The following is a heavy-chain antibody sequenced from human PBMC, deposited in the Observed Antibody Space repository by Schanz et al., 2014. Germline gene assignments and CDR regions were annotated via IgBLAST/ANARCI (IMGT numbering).Heavy chain of an antibody. J-gene: IGHJ6*03. V-gene: IGHV1-69*04. CDR3: AGTYCSSTSCYTGYYYMDV. CDR2: IIPILGIA. D-gene: IGHD2-2*02. CDR1: GYTFISYG. Sequence: QVQLVQSGDEVKKPGASVKVSCKASGYTFISYGINWVRQAPGQGLEWMGRIIPILGIANYAQNFQGRVTITADKSTSTAYMELTSLRSEDTAVYYCAGTYCSSTSCYTGYYYMDVWGKGTTVAVSS.